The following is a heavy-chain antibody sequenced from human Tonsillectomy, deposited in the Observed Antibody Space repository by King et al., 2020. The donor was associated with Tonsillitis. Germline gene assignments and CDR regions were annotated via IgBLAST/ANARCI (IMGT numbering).Heavy chain of an antibody. V-gene: IGHV1-18*04. CDR2: INTYNGDT. CDR1: GYTFSSYG. D-gene: IGHD7-27*01. Sequence: QLVQSGAEVKKPGASVKVSCKASGYTFSSYGFSWVRQAPGQGLEWMGWINTYNGDTNYPQKVQGRVTMTTDTSTSTAYMELRSLRSDDTAVYYCARDPTGDLDFDYWGQGTLVTVSS. J-gene: IGHJ4*02. CDR3: ARDPTGDLDFDY.